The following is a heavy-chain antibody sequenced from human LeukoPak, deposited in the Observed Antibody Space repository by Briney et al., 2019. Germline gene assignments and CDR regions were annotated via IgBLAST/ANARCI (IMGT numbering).Heavy chain of an antibody. Sequence: GGSLRLSCAASGFTVSSNYMSWVRQAPGKGLEWVSLIYSGGSTYYADSVKGRFTISRGNSKNTLYLQMNSLRAEDTAVYYCASSGNYRIYYFDYWGQGTLVTVSS. D-gene: IGHD1-26*01. CDR1: GFTVSSNY. CDR2: IYSGGST. V-gene: IGHV3-66*01. CDR3: ASSGNYRIYYFDY. J-gene: IGHJ4*02.